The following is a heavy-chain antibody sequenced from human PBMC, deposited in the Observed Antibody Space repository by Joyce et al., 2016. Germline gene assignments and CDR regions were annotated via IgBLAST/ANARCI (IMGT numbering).Heavy chain of an antibody. V-gene: IGHV5-10-1*03. CDR2: VDPSDSCI. CDR1: GFYFSSFW. Sequence: EVQLVQSGAEVKKPGESLTISCKGSGFYFSSFWIRWVRQMAGKGLEGLGIVDPSDSCIQDSPSFPGLVSIAGDKSSSTAYLEWSSLKASDTAVYYCAGQQVGGSHPTPGYWGQGTLVAVSS. CDR3: AGQQVGGSHPTPGY. J-gene: IGHJ4*02. D-gene: IGHD6-6*01.